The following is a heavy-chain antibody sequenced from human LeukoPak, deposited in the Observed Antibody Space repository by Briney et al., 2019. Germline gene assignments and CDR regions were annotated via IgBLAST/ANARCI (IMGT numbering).Heavy chain of an antibody. CDR2: IYYSGST. CDR3: ASGYYYDSSGYHDAFDI. D-gene: IGHD3-22*01. CDR1: GGSISSYY. Sequence: SDTLSLTCTVSGGSISSYYWSWIRQPRGKGLEWIGYIYYSGSTNYNPSLKSRVTISVDTSKNQFSLKLSSVTAADTAVYYCASGYYYDSSGYHDAFDIWGQGTMVTVSS. J-gene: IGHJ3*02. V-gene: IGHV4-59*01.